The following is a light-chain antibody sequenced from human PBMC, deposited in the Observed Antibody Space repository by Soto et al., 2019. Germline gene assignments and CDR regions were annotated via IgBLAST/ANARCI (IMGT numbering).Light chain of an antibody. CDR2: SNN. CDR3: AAWDDSLNGPV. CDR1: SSNIGSNN. J-gene: IGLJ3*02. Sequence: QSVLTQPPSASGTPGQRVTISCSGSSSNIGSNNVNWYQQLPGTAPKLLIYSNNQRPSGVPDRFSGSKSGTSASLAISGLQSEDEADYYCAAWDDSLNGPVFGGGTKLTVL. V-gene: IGLV1-44*01.